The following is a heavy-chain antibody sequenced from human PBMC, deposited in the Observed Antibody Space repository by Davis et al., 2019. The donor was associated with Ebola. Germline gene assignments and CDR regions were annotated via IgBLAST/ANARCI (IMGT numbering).Heavy chain of an antibody. CDR2: ISISSSYT. CDR3: TLTERATIPNRDY. Sequence: GGSLRLSCAASGFTFSDYYMSWIRQAPGKGLEWVSYISISSSYTNYADSVKGRFTISRDNAKNSLYLQMNSLRAEDTAVYYCTLTERATIPNRDYWGQGTLVTVSS. J-gene: IGHJ4*02. CDR1: GFTFSDYY. D-gene: IGHD5-24*01. V-gene: IGHV3-11*06.